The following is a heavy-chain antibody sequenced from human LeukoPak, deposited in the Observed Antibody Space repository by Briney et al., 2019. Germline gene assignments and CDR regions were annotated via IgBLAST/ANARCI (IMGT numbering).Heavy chain of an antibody. D-gene: IGHD7-27*01. CDR3: ARVWGNDAFDI. CDR1: GGSISSGSYY. CDR2: IYTSGST. J-gene: IGHJ3*02. Sequence: SETLSLTCTVSGGSISSGSYYWSWIRQPAGKGLEWIGRIYTSGSTNYNPFLKSRVTISVDTSKNQFSLKLSSVTAADTAVYYCARVWGNDAFDIWGQGTMVTVSS. V-gene: IGHV4-61*02.